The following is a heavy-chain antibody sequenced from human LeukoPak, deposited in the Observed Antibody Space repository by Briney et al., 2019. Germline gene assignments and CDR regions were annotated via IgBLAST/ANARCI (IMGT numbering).Heavy chain of an antibody. V-gene: IGHV4-59*12. CDR3: ASSQFGELSLWYFDY. CDR2: IYYSGST. D-gene: IGHD3-10*01. CDR1: GGSISSYY. Sequence: SETLSLTCTVSGGSISSYYWSWIRQPPGKGLEWIGYIYYSGSTNYNPSLKSRVTISVDTSKNQFSLKLSSVTAADTAVYYCASSQFGELSLWYFDYWGQGTLVTVSS. J-gene: IGHJ4*02.